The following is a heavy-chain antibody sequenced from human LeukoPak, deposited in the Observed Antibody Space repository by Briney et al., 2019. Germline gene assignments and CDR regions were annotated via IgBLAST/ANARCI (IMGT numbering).Heavy chain of an antibody. CDR2: ISYDGSNK. CDR1: GFTFSSYG. Sequence: PGRSLRLSCAASGFTFSSYGMHWVRQAPGKGLEWVAVISYDGSNKYYADSVKGRFTISRDNSKNTPYLQMNSLRAEDTAVYYCAKDQFSHWGQGTLVTVSS. J-gene: IGHJ4*02. V-gene: IGHV3-30*18. CDR3: AKDQFSH.